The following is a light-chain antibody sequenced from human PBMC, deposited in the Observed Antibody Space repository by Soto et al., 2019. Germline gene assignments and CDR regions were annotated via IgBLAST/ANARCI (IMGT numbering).Light chain of an antibody. CDR1: QSVSSY. CDR3: QQRSNWPPIT. J-gene: IGKJ5*01. V-gene: IGKV3-11*01. Sequence: EIVLTQSPATLSVSPVERATLSCMASQSVSSYLAWYQQKPGQAPRLLIYDASTRATGIPARFSGSGSGTEFTLTISSLEPEDFAVYYCQQRSNWPPITFGQGTRLEIK. CDR2: DAS.